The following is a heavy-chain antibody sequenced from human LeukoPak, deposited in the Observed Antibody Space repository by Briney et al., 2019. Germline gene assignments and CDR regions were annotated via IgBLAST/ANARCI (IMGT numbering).Heavy chain of an antibody. V-gene: IGHV3-30*02. J-gene: IGHJ4*02. CDR2: ILYDGRNK. CDR3: ANLDGGTFD. D-gene: IGHD4-23*01. CDR1: GFAYNNYV. Sequence: GGSLRLSCAASGFAYNNYVIHWIRQAPGKGLGWVALILYDGRNKHYADSVKGRFTISRDNSKNTLYLQMNSLRAEDTAVYYCANLDGGTFDWGQGTLVTVSS.